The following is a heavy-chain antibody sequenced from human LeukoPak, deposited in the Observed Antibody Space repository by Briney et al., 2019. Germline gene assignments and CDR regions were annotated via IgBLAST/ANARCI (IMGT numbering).Heavy chain of an antibody. D-gene: IGHD3-10*01. CDR1: GYTFTGYY. Sequence: GASVTVSCKASGYTFTGYYMHWVRQAPGQGPEWMGWINPNSGGTNYAQKFQGRVTMTRDTSISTAYMELSRLRSDDTAVYYCARDGRTPAWYYGSGSYIHFDYWGQGTLSPSPQ. CDR2: INPNSGGT. CDR3: ARDGRTPAWYYGSGSYIHFDY. J-gene: IGHJ4*02. V-gene: IGHV1-2*02.